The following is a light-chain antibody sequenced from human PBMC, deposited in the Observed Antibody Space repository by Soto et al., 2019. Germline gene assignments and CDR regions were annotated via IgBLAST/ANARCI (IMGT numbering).Light chain of an antibody. V-gene: IGKV3-15*01. CDR3: QQRSNLPPT. J-gene: IGKJ5*01. CDR2: GAS. Sequence: DIVMTQSPATLSVSPGDRDTLSCRASQSVSSNLAWYLQKPGQAPRLLIYGASTRATGVPARFSGSGSGTDFTLTISRLEPEDFAVYYCQQRSNLPPTFGQGTRLEIK. CDR1: QSVSSN.